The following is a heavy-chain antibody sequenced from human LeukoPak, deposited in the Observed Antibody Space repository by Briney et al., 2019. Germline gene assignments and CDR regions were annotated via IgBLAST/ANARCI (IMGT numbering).Heavy chain of an antibody. V-gene: IGHV5-51*01. CDR2: IYPGDSDT. Sequence: GESLKISCKGSGYSFTSYWIGWGRQMPGKGLEWMGIIYPGDSDTRYSPSFQGQVTISADKSISTAYLQWSSLKASDTAMYYCARVEDYFDSSGQLDYWGQATLVTVSS. CDR3: ARVEDYFDSSGQLDY. D-gene: IGHD3-22*01. J-gene: IGHJ4*02. CDR1: GYSFTSYW.